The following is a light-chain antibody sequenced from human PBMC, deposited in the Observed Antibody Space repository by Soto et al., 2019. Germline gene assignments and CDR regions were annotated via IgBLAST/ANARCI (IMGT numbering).Light chain of an antibody. CDR2: EVS. Sequence: QSALTQPPSVSGSPGQSVTISCTGTSSDVGSYNRVSWYQQPPGTAPKLMIYEVSNRPSGVPDRFSGSKSGNTASLTISGLQAEDEDDYYCSSYTSSNTLVFGGGTKLTVL. J-gene: IGLJ2*01. V-gene: IGLV2-18*02. CDR3: SSYTSSNTLV. CDR1: SSDVGSYNR.